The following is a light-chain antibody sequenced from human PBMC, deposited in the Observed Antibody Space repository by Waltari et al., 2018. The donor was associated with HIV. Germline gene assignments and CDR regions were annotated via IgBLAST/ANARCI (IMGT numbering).Light chain of an antibody. Sequence: SFVLTQPPSISVAPGQTARIPCGQDNIGSKSVHWYQQKPGQAPVLVVYDDRDRPSRIPERFSGSNSGNTATLTISRVEAGDEADYFCQVWDSSSDHPYVFGSGTKVTVL. CDR1: NIGSKS. V-gene: IGLV3-21*02. CDR2: DDR. CDR3: QVWDSSSDHPYV. J-gene: IGLJ1*01.